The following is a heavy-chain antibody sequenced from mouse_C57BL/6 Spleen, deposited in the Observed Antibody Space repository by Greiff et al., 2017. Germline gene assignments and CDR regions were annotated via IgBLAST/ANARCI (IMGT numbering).Heavy chain of an antibody. J-gene: IGHJ1*03. Sequence: VQLQQSGPELVKPGASVKIPCKASGYTFTDYNMDWVKQSHGKSLEWIGDINPNNGGTIYNQKFKGKATLTVDKSSSTAYIELRSLTSEDTAVYYCARILITTVVGYFDVWGTGTTVTVSS. D-gene: IGHD1-1*01. CDR2: INPNNGGT. V-gene: IGHV1-18*01. CDR3: ARILITTVVGYFDV. CDR1: GYTFTDYN.